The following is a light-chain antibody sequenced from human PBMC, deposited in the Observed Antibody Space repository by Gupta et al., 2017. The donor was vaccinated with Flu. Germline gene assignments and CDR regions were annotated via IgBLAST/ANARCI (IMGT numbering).Light chain of an antibody. V-gene: IGLV4-69*02. CDR1: SGHSDYA. Sequence: QLVLPQSPSASASLGASVKLTCTLSSGHSDYAVAWHQQQPGKGPRYLMKIHNDGSHTKGDDIPDRFSGYASGTERNLILSTLQAEDEADYFWQNWGSGIVVVGGGTKLTVL. CDR2: IHNDGSH. CDR3: QNWGSGIVV. J-gene: IGLJ3*02.